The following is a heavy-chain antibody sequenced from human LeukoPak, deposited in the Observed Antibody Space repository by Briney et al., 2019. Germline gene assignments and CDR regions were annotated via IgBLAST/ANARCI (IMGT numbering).Heavy chain of an antibody. V-gene: IGHV3-33*01. Sequence: PGRSLRLSCAASGFTFSSYVMHWVRQAPGKGLGWVALIWYDGSNKYYADSVKGRFTISRDNSKSTLYLQMNSLRAEDTAVYYCARDKGSTSPRGGYFDYWGQGTLVTVSS. CDR1: GFTFSSYV. D-gene: IGHD2-2*01. CDR2: IWYDGSNK. J-gene: IGHJ4*02. CDR3: ARDKGSTSPRGGYFDY.